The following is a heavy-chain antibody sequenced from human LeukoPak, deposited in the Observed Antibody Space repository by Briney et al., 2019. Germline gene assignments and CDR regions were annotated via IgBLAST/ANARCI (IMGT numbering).Heavy chain of an antibody. CDR1: GFSFSSYW. Sequence: GSLRLSCAASGFSFSSYWMHWIRQVPGEGLMWVSRIHKDGSITGYADSVRGRFTISRDNAKNTLDLQMNSLSAEDTAVYYCVRDRTVPTLFDYWGQGALVIVSS. V-gene: IGHV3-74*01. J-gene: IGHJ4*02. CDR3: VRDRTVPTLFDY. CDR2: IHKDGSIT. D-gene: IGHD4-17*01.